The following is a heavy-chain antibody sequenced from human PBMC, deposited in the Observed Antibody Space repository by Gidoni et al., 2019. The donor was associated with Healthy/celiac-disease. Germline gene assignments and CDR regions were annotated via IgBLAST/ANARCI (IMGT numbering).Heavy chain of an antibody. D-gene: IGHD6-19*01. CDR2: IGGSGGGT. CDR3: AKGRSSGWFLSDY. J-gene: IGHJ4*02. Sequence: EVQLLESGGGLVQPGGSLRLSCAASGFTFSNCAIRWVRQAPGKGLGWVSGIGGSGGGTYYADSVKGRFTTSRDNSKNTLYLQMNSLRAEDTAVYYCAKGRSSGWFLSDYWGQGTLVTVSS. V-gene: IGHV3-23*01. CDR1: GFTFSNCA.